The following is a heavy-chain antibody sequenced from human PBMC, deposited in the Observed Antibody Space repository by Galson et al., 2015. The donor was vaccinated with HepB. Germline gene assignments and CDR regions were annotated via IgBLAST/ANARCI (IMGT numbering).Heavy chain of an antibody. CDR2: ISFDGRNS. CDR1: GFDFNDSP. J-gene: IGHJ5*02. D-gene: IGHD4-17*01. V-gene: IGHV3-30-3*01. Sequence: SLRLSCAASGFDFNDSPMHWVRQSPGKGLEWVAGISFDGRNSYYADSVKGRLIISRDSSKKTVYLQMNSLRSKDTAVYYCARSAAGRTATTTLAWGQGILVTVSS. CDR3: ARSAAGRTATTTLA.